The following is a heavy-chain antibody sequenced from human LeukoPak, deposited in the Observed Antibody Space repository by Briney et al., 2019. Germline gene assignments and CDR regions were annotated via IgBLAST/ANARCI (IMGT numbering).Heavy chain of an antibody. D-gene: IGHD5-24*01. CDR1: GFTFTTYW. J-gene: IGHJ4*02. V-gene: IGHV3-7*01. Sequence: GGSLRLSGAASGFTFTTYWMMWVRQAPGKGLEWVAKIKQDGSEEYYVDSVRGRFTISRDNAKNSVYLQMNSLRAEDTAVYYCATRNNGCPYHWGQGTLVTVSS. CDR2: IKQDGSEE. CDR3: ATRNNGCPYH.